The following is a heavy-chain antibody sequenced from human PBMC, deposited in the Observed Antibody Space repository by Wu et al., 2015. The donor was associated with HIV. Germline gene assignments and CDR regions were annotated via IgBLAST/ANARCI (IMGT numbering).Heavy chain of an antibody. D-gene: IGHD3-10*01. V-gene: IGHV1-18*01. CDR1: GYRFTSHG. CDR3: AREGDYYGSGTYHP. J-gene: IGHJ5*02. CDR2: ISTYNGNT. Sequence: HVHLVQSGAEVKKPGASVKVSCKASGYRFTSHGISWVRQAPGQGLEWMGWISTYNGNTNYAQKLQGRVTMTTDTSTSTAYMEQRSLRSDDTAVYYCAREGDYYGSGTYHPWGQGTLVTVSS.